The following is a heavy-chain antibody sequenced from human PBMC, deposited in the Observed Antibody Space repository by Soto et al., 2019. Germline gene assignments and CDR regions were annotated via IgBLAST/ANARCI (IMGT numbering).Heavy chain of an antibody. CDR2: ITSDTKTI. V-gene: IGHV3-48*02. CDR3: ARSVEGHFDY. Sequence: EVQLVESGGDLVQREGSLRLSCVASGFTFSVYSMNWVRQAPGKGLEWFSYITSDTKTIKYADSVKGRFTISRDNAKNSVYLQMNSLRDEDTAVYYCARSVEGHFDYWGQGTVSLSPQ. J-gene: IGHJ4*02. D-gene: IGHD6-19*01. CDR1: GFTFSVYS.